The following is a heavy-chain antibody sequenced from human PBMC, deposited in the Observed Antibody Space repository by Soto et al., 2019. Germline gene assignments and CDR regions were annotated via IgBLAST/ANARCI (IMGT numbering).Heavy chain of an antibody. J-gene: IGHJ3*02. CDR1: GFTFKSYA. D-gene: IGHD3-9*01. V-gene: IGHV3-23*01. CDR2: ISGSGSSA. CDR3: AKHRDFYDILTGFGDAFDI. Sequence: GGSLRLSCAASGFTFKSYAMSWVRQAPGKGLEWVSGISGSGSSAYYADSVKGRFTISRDNSRNTVYLQMNSLRAEDTAVYYCAKHRDFYDILTGFGDAFDIWGQGTMVTVSS.